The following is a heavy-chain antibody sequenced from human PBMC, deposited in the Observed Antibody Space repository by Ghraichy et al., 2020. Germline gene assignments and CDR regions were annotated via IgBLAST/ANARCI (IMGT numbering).Heavy chain of an antibody. J-gene: IGHJ4*02. CDR2: IYPDGRT. CDR1: GFLVSSTF. CDR3: VRDGQWDRPTY. Sequence: GGSLRLSCAASGFLVSSTFMSWVRQAPGKRLEWVSIIYPDGRTFYPDSVMGRFSISRDSSKNALFLQMGSLTTEDSAIYYCVRDGQWDRPTYWGQGTLVTVSS. D-gene: IGHD1-26*01. V-gene: IGHV3-53*01.